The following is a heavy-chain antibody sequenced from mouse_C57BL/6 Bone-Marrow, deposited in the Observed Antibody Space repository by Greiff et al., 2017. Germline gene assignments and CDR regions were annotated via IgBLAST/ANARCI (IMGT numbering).Heavy chain of an antibody. CDR3: ARNEGGGYFDV. J-gene: IGHJ1*03. CDR1: GYSFTGYY. Sequence: EVQLVESGPELVKPGASVKISCKASGYSFTGYYMNWVKQSPEKSLEWIGEINPSTGGTTYNQKFKAKATLTVDKSSSTAYMQLKSLTSEDSAVYYCARNEGGGYFDVWGTGTTVTVSS. V-gene: IGHV1-42*01. CDR2: INPSTGGT.